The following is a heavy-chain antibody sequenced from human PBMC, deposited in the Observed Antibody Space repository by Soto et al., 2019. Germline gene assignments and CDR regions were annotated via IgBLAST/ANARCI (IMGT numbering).Heavy chain of an antibody. J-gene: IGHJ4*02. CDR1: GGSFSGYY. Sequence: PSETLSLTCAVYGGSFSGYYWSLIRQHPGKGLEWIGYISHSGSTYYNPSLKSRVIISVDTSKNQFSLSLTSVTAADTAVYYCAREYTYGSNFFDCWGQGALVTVSS. V-gene: IGHV4-34*09. CDR2: ISHSGST. D-gene: IGHD5-18*01. CDR3: AREYTYGSNFFDC.